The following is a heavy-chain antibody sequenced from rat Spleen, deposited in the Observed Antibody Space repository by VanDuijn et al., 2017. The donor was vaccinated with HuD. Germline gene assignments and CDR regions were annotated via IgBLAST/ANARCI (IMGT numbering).Heavy chain of an antibody. CDR2: LSPGGANT. Sequence: EVHLVESGGGLVQPGRSLKLSCAASRFTYNNFVMAWVRQAPTKGLEWVASLSPGGANTYFLDSVTGRFTISRDNAKNTLYLEMDSLRSEDTATYYCAKDMTGFGADYFDYWGQGVMVIVSS. CDR3: AKDMTGFGADYFDY. J-gene: IGHJ2*01. CDR1: RFTYNNFV. D-gene: IGHD4-3*01. V-gene: IGHV5S13*01.